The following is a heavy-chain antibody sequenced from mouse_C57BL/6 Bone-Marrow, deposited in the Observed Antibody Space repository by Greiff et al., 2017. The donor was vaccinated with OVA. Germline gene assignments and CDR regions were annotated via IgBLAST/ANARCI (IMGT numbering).Heavy chain of an antibody. CDR1: GYSITSDY. D-gene: IGHD2-5*01. V-gene: IGHV3-8*01. Sequence: EVKLMESGPGLAKPSQTLSLTCSVTGYSITSDYWNWIRKFPGNKLEYMGYISYSGSTYYNPSLERRISITRDTSKNQYYVQLNTVTTEDTATDYSTRSDSNGPAYWGQGTLVTVSA. CDR3: TRSDSNGPAY. J-gene: IGHJ3*01. CDR2: ISYSGST.